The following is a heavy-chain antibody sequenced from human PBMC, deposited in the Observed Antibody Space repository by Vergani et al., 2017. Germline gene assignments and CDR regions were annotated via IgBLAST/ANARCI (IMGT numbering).Heavy chain of an antibody. CDR3: ARRTKVAGTYYYYMDV. Sequence: QVQLQESGPGLVKPSQTLSLTCTVSGASINNDFYYWHWIRQPAGKGLEWIGYIYYSGSTNYNPSLKSRVTISVDTSKNQFSLKLSSVTAADTAVYYCARRTKVAGTYYYYMDVWGKGTTVTVSS. V-gene: IGHV4-61*10. CDR2: IYYSGST. CDR1: GASINNDFYY. J-gene: IGHJ6*03. D-gene: IGHD6-19*01.